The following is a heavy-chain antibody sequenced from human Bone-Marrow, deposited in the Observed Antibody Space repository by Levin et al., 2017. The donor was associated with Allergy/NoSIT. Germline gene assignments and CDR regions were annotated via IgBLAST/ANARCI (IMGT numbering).Heavy chain of an antibody. Sequence: SCAASGFTFSSYGMHWVRQAPGKGLEWVAVISYDGSNKYYADSVKGRFTISRDNSKNTLYLQMNSLRAEDTAVYYCAKFPLGYCSSTSCFKDAFDIWGQGTMVTVSS. CDR2: ISYDGSNK. V-gene: IGHV3-30*18. CDR1: GFTFSSYG. J-gene: IGHJ3*02. D-gene: IGHD2-2*01. CDR3: AKFPLGYCSSTSCFKDAFDI.